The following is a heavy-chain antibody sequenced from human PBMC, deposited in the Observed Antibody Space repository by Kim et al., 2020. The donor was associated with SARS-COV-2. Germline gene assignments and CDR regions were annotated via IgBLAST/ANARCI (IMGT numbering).Heavy chain of an antibody. J-gene: IGHJ6*02. CDR2: ISGSGGST. Sequence: GGSLRLSCAASGFTFSSYAMSWVRQAPGKGLEWVSAISGSGGSTYYADSVKGRFTISRDNSKNTLYLQMNSLRAEDTAVYYCAKSGGGDYYYYGMDVWGQGTTVTVSS. V-gene: IGHV3-23*01. D-gene: IGHD6-25*01. CDR3: AKSGGGDYYYYGMDV. CDR1: GFTFSSYA.